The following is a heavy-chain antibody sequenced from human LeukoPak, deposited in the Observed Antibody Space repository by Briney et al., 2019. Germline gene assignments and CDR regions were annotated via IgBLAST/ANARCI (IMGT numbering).Heavy chain of an antibody. CDR3: ARSSYDYVWGSYRPSSDY. CDR1: GGSISSYY. CDR2: IYYSGST. D-gene: IGHD3-16*02. J-gene: IGHJ4*02. Sequence: SETLSLTCTVSGGSISSYYWSWIRQPPGKGLEWIGYIYYSGSTNYNPSLKSRVTTSVDTSKNQFSLKLSSVTAADTAVYYCARSSYDYVWGSYRPSSDYWGQGTLVTVSS. V-gene: IGHV4-59*01.